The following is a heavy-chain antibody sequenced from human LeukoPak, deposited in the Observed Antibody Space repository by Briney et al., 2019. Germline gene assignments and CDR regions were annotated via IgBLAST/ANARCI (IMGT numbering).Heavy chain of an antibody. V-gene: IGHV4-4*02. CDR1: GGSISSSNW. CDR3: ARVESSSSGAADY. J-gene: IGHJ4*02. D-gene: IGHD6-6*01. Sequence: SGTLSLTRAVSGGSISSSNWWSWVRQPPGKGLEWIGEIYHSGSTNYNPSLKSRVTISVDKSKNQFSLKLSSVTAADTAVYYCARVESSSSGAADYWGQGTLVTVSS. CDR2: IYHSGST.